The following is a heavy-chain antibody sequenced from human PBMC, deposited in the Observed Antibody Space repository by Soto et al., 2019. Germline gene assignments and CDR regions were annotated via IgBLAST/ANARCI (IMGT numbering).Heavy chain of an antibody. CDR2: IIPIIGII. V-gene: IGHV1-69*02. CDR3: DSELGGLTSADPAVYSCPGEPDSHNTESHVTSYS. J-gene: IGHJ5*02. D-gene: IGHD6-25*01. Sequence: QVQLVQSGAEVKKPGSSVKVSCKASGGTFSTYTITWVRQAPGQGLEWMGRIIPIIGIINYAQKFQGRVTRTTGILDCAQRLQGRSPISAEKVSQPADSELGGLTSADPAVYSCPGEPDSHNTESHVTSYSWGQGTRVTVSS. CDR1: GGTFSTYT.